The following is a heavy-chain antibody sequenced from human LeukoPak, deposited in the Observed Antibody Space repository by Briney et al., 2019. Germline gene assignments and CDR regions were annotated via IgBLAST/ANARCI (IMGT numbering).Heavy chain of an antibody. V-gene: IGHV3-33*01. CDR1: GFTFSSYG. CDR2: IWYDGSNK. D-gene: IGHD3-10*01. Sequence: PGRSLRLSCAASGFTFSSYGMHWVRQALGKGLEWVAVIWYDGSNKYYADSVKGRFTISRDNSKNTLYLQMNSLRAEDTAVYYCAREGGYYFDYWGQGTLVTVSS. J-gene: IGHJ4*02. CDR3: AREGGYYFDY.